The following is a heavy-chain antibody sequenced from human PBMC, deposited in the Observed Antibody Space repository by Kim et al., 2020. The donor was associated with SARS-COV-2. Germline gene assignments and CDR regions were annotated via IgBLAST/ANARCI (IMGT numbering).Heavy chain of an antibody. Sequence: SETLSLTCAVNGASLSGFFWGWVRQPPGKGLEWIGDINHLGTTNHNPSLKRRVTLLLDTSKKHFSLNLNSINAADTGVYFCVRYSSSWYGTGYYYAMDVWGQGTTVTVSS. J-gene: IGHJ6*02. D-gene: IGHD6-13*01. CDR3: VRYSSSWYGTGYYYAMDV. CDR2: INHLGTT. CDR1: GASLSGFF. V-gene: IGHV4-34*01.